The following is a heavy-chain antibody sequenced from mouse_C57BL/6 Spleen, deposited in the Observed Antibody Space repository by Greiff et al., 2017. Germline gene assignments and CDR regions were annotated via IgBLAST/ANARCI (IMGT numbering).Heavy chain of an antibody. CDR2: IYPGDGDT. CDR1: GYAFSSSW. V-gene: IGHV1-82*01. Sequence: VQLQQSGPELVKPGASVKISCKASGYAFSSSWMNWVKQRPGKGLEWIGRIYPGDGDTNYNGKFKGKATLTADKSSSTAYMQLSSLTSEDSAVYFCARFNWEGYAMDYWGQGTSVTVSS. D-gene: IGHD4-1*01. CDR3: ARFNWEGYAMDY. J-gene: IGHJ4*01.